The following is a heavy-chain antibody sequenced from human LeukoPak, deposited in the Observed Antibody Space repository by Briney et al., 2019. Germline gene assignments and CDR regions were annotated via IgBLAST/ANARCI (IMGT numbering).Heavy chain of an antibody. V-gene: IGHV4-39*01. D-gene: IGHD5-12*01. CDR1: GGSISSSTYC. CDR2: IYDSGDT. Sequence: PSETLSLTCTVSGGSISSSTYCWDWIRQPPGQGLEWIGNIYDSGDTYYTPSLKSRVTMFVDTSKNQFSLKLSSVTAADTAVYYCARHGRPGYGGYENAFDIWGQGTMVTVSS. CDR3: ARHGRPGYGGYENAFDI. J-gene: IGHJ3*02.